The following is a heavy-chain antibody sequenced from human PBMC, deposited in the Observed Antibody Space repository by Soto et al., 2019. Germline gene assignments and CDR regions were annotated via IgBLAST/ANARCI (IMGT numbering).Heavy chain of an antibody. Sequence: GGSLRLSCVASGFTFSSYSFHWVRQAPGKGLEWVAAISYDGIKKYYRDSVKGRFTISRDTSKNTLYLQMDSLRGEDTAVFYCARSIAVAGLDHWGQGTLVTVSS. J-gene: IGHJ1*01. D-gene: IGHD6-19*01. CDR1: GFTFSSYS. CDR3: ARSIAVAGLDH. CDR2: ISYDGIKK. V-gene: IGHV3-30*03.